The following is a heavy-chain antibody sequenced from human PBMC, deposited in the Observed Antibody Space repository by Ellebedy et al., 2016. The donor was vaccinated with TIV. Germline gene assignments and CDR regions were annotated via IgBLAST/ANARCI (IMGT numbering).Heavy chain of an antibody. Sequence: AASVKVSCKASGYTFTGYYTHWVRQAPGQGLEWMGWINPNSGGTNYAQKFQGRVTITRNTSISTAYMELSSLRSEDTAVYYYARRPSYYYGMDVWGQGTTVTVSS. J-gene: IGHJ6*02. CDR3: ARRPSYYYGMDV. CDR2: INPNSGGT. V-gene: IGHV1-2*02. CDR1: GYTFTGYY.